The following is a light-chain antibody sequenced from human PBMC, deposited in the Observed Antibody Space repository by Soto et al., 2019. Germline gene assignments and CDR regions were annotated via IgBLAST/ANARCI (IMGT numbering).Light chain of an antibody. CDR2: DAS. V-gene: IGKV3-11*01. CDR1: QSFSNY. Sequence: EIVLTQSPATLSLSPGERATLSCRASQSFSNYLAWYQQKPGQAPRLLIYDASNRATGIPARFSGSGSGTDFTLTISSLEPEDFAVYYCQQRFNWPITFGQGTRLEIK. CDR3: QQRFNWPIT. J-gene: IGKJ5*01.